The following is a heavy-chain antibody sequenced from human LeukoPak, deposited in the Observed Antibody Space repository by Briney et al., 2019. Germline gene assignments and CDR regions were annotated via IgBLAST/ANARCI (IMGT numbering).Heavy chain of an antibody. CDR3: ARGGPDYYDSSGYYHFDY. V-gene: IGHV4-31*03. Sequence: SQTLSLTCTVSGGSISSGGYYWSWIRQHPGKGLEWIGYIYYSGSTYYNPSLKSRVTISVDTSKNQFSLKLSSVTAADTAVYYCARGGPDYYDSSGYYHFDYWGQGTLVTVSS. CDR2: IYYSGST. D-gene: IGHD3-22*01. J-gene: IGHJ4*02. CDR1: GGSISSGGYY.